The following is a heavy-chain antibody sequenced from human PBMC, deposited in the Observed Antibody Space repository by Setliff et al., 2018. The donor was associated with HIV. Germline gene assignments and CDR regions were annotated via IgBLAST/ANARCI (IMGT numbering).Heavy chain of an antibody. V-gene: IGHV4-30-4*01. Sequence: PSETLSLTCTVSGASITDGNYYWSWIRQPPGKGLEWIGSVYYGPDTYYNPSLESRLTISMDTTNNQFSLMLTSVTAADTATYFCGRGPRAASSGYFKDWGQGTLVTVSS. CDR2: VYYGPDT. J-gene: IGHJ1*01. CDR3: GRGPRAASSGYFKD. D-gene: IGHD6-13*01. CDR1: GASITDGNYY.